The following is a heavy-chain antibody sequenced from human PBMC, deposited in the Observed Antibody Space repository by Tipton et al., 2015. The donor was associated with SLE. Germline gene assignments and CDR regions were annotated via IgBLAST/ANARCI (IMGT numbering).Heavy chain of an antibody. J-gene: IGHJ2*01. Sequence: TLSLTCTVSGGSISSYYWSWIRQPPGKGLEWIGYIYYSGSTNYNPSLKSRVTISVDTSKNQFSLELSSVTAADTAVYYCASLGDWYFDLWGRGTLVTVSS. V-gene: IGHV4-59*08. CDR3: ASLGDWYFDL. CDR1: GGSISSYY. D-gene: IGHD3-10*01. CDR2: IYYSGST.